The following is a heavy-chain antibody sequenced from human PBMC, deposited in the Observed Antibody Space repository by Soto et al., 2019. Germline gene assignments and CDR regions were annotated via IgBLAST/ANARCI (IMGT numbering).Heavy chain of an antibody. Sequence: SQTLSLTCAVYGGSFSGYYWSWIRQPPGKGLEWIGEINHSGSTNYNPSLKSRVTISVDTSKNQFSLKLSSVTAADTAVYYCARVEAVAGIDPQASPWGQGTLVTVSS. CDR1: GGSFSGYY. CDR3: ARVEAVAGIDPQASP. D-gene: IGHD6-19*01. CDR2: INHSGST. V-gene: IGHV4-34*01. J-gene: IGHJ5*02.